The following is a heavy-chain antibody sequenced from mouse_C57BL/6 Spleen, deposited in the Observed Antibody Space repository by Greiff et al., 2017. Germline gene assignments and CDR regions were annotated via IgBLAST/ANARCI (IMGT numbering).Heavy chain of an antibody. CDR2: IDPETGGT. CDR1: GYTFTDYE. J-gene: IGHJ2*01. V-gene: IGHV1-15*01. D-gene: IGHD1-1*01. CDR3: TITTVVATRGYYFDY. Sequence: LQQSGAELVRPGASVTLSCKASGYTFTDYEMHWVKQTPVHGLEWIGAIDPETGGTAYNQKFKGKAILTADKSSSTAYMELRSLTSEDSAVYYCTITTVVATRGYYFDYWGQGTTLTVSS.